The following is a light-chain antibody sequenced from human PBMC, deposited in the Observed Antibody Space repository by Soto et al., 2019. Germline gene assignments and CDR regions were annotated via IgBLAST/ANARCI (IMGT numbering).Light chain of an antibody. J-gene: IGLJ3*02. CDR3: SSYSSTSTPWV. Sequence: QSVLTQPASVSGSPGQSITIFCTGTSSDVGAYKFVSWYRHHPGRAPQVMIYEVTNRPSGVSSRFSGSKSGNTASLTISWLQPEDEGDYYCSSYSSTSTPWVFGGGTNSPS. CDR1: SSDVGAYKF. V-gene: IGLV2-14*01. CDR2: EVT.